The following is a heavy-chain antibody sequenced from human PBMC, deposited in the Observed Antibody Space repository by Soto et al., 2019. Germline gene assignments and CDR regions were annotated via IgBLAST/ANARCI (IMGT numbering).Heavy chain of an antibody. CDR2: ISYDGSNK. CDR3: ATPPPPGEGAYGMDV. J-gene: IGHJ6*02. CDR1: GFTFSGCG. V-gene: IGHV3-30*03. Sequence: PGGSLRLSCAASGFTFSGCGMHWVRQAPGKGLEWVAVISYDGSNKYYADSVKGRFTISRDNSKNTLYLQMNSLRAEDTAVYYCATPPPPGEGAYGMDVWGQGTTVTVSS. D-gene: IGHD2-21*01.